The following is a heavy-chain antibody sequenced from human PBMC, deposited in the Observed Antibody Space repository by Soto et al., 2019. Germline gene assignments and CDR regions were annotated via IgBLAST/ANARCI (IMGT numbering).Heavy chain of an antibody. CDR2: ISAYNGNT. D-gene: IGHD2-15*01. J-gene: IGHJ6*02. CDR3: LRYCSGGSCYFGDNYYYGMDV. CDR1: GYTFTSYG. Sequence: GASVKVSCKASGYTFTSYGISWVRQAPGQGLEWMGWISAYNGNTNYAQKLQGRVTMTTDTSTSTAYMELRSLRSDDTAVYYCLRYCSGGSCYFGDNYYYGMDVWGQGTTVTVSS. V-gene: IGHV1-18*01.